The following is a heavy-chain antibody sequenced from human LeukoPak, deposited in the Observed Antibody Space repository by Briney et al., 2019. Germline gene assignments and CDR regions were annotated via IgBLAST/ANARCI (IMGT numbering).Heavy chain of an antibody. Sequence: PGGSLRLSCAASGFTFSSYGMHWVRQAPGKGLEWVAVIWYDGSNKYYADSAKGRFTISRDNSKNTLYLQMNSLRAEDTAVYYCARARYSSGWAPAFLFDYWGQGTLVTVSS. V-gene: IGHV3-33*01. D-gene: IGHD6-19*01. CDR1: GFTFSSYG. J-gene: IGHJ4*02. CDR3: ARARYSSGWAPAFLFDY. CDR2: IWYDGSNK.